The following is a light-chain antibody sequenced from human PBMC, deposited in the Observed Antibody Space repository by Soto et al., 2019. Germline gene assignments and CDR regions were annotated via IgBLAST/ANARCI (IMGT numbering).Light chain of an antibody. V-gene: IGKV3-15*01. CDR3: QQYNNWPLT. CDR1: QSISNN. Sequence: EIVMTQSPATLSVSPGERATLSCRASQSISNNVAWYQQKPGQTPRFLIYAASTRATGVPARFSDSGSGTEFTLTISSLQSEDFAVYYCQQYNNWPLTFGGGTKVEIK. CDR2: AAS. J-gene: IGKJ4*01.